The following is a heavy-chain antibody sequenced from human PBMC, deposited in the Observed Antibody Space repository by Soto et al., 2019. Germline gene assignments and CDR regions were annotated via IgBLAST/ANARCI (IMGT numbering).Heavy chain of an antibody. CDR2: IGTAGDP. D-gene: IGHD6-6*01. CDR1: GFTFSSYD. Sequence: LRLSCAASGFTFSSYDMHWVRQATGKGLEWVSAIGTAGDPYYPGSVKGRFTISRENAKNSLYLQMNSLRAGDTAVYYCARGGTIAARDYYYYGMDVWGQGTTVTVSS. CDR3: ARGGTIAARDYYYYGMDV. J-gene: IGHJ6*02. V-gene: IGHV3-13*05.